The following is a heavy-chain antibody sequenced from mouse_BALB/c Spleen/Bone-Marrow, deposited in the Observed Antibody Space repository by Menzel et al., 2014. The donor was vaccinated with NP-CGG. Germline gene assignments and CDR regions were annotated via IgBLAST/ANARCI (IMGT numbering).Heavy chain of an antibody. Sequence: EVKVEESGGGLVQPGGSLKLSCAASGFDFSRYWMSWVRQAPGNGLEWIGEINPDSSTINYTPSLKDKFIISRDNAKNTLYLQMSKVRSEDTALYYCARMHYYGYVAYWGQGTLVTVSA. D-gene: IGHD1-2*01. CDR3: ARMHYYGYVAY. J-gene: IGHJ3*01. CDR2: INPDSSTI. CDR1: GFDFSRYW. V-gene: IGHV4-1*02.